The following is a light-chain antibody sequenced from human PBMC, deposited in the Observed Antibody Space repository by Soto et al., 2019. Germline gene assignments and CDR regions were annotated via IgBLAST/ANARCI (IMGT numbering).Light chain of an antibody. V-gene: IGKV4-1*01. CDR1: QSVLYSSNNKNY. J-gene: IGKJ1*01. CDR2: WAS. Sequence: DIVMTQSPDSLAVSLGESATINCKSSQSVLYSSNNKNYLAWYQQKPVQPPKLLIYWASTRESGVPDRFSGSGSGTDFTLTISSLQAEDVSVYCCQQYYSTPQTFGQGTKVEIK. CDR3: QQYYSTPQT.